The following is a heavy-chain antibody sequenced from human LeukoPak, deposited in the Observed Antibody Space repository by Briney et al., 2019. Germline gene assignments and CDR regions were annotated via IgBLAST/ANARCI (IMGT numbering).Heavy chain of an antibody. CDR3: ARGYYDILTGYYTPVGFDY. J-gene: IGHJ4*02. V-gene: IGHV4-4*02. Sequence: PSGTLSLTCAVSGGSISSSNWWSWVRQPPGKGLEWIGEIYHSGSTNYNPSLKSRVTISVDKSKNQFSLKLGSVTAADTAVYYCARGYYDILTGYYTPVGFDYWGQGTLVTVSS. CDR2: IYHSGST. CDR1: GGSISSSNW. D-gene: IGHD3-9*01.